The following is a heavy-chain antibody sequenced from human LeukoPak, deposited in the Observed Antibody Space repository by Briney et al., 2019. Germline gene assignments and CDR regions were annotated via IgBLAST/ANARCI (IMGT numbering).Heavy chain of an antibody. Sequence: SVKVSCKASGGTFSSYAISWVRQAPGQGLEWMGGIIPIFGTANYAQKFQGRVTITADESTSTAYMELSSLRSEDTAVYYCARGRVRGDYGDWYYFDYWGQGTLVTVSP. CDR2: IIPIFGTA. CDR1: GGTFSSYA. V-gene: IGHV1-69*13. J-gene: IGHJ4*02. CDR3: ARGRVRGDYGDWYYFDY. D-gene: IGHD4-17*01.